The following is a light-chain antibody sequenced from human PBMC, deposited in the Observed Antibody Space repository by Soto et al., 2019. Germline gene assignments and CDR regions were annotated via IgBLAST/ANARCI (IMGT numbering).Light chain of an antibody. Sequence: QSALTQPASVSGSPGQSITISCTGTSSDVGGYNFVSWYQQHPGNAPKLMIYDVTYRPSGVSNRFSGSKSANTASLTTSGLHVEDEADYYCSSYTSSSTLYVFGTGTKPTAL. CDR3: SSYTSSSTLYV. J-gene: IGLJ1*01. V-gene: IGLV2-14*03. CDR2: DVT. CDR1: SSDVGGYNF.